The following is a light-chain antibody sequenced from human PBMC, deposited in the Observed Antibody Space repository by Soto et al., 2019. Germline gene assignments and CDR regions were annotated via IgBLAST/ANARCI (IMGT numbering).Light chain of an antibody. Sequence: DIQMTQSPSFMSASVGDRVTVTCRASQGINRWLAWYQQKPGKAPKLLIYTTSTLASGVPSRFSGSGSGTDFTLTISSLQPEDFATYYCHQYHIYPVTFGGGTKVEIK. J-gene: IGKJ4*01. CDR3: HQYHIYPVT. CDR1: QGINRW. CDR2: TTS. V-gene: IGKV1D-16*01.